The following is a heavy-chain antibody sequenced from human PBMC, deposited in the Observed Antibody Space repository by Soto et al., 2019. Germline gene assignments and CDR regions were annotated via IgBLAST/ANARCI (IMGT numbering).Heavy chain of an antibody. CDR3: ARDTHTYYDILTGSLTRGV. Sequence: SVKVSCKASGGTFSSYAISWVRQAPGQGLEWMGGIIPIFGTANYAQKFQGRVTITADESTSTAYMELSSPRSEDTAVYYCARDTHTYYDILTGSLTRGVWGQGTKVTVYS. CDR2: IIPIFGTA. CDR1: GGTFSSYA. D-gene: IGHD3-9*01. V-gene: IGHV1-69*13. J-gene: IGHJ6*02.